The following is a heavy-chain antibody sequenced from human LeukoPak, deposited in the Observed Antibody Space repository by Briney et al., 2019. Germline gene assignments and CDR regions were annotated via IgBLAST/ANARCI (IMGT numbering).Heavy chain of an antibody. CDR2: IRYDGIDK. CDR3: AKAGAVVVVAAKYFDY. Sequence: GGSLRLSCAASGSTFSSYGMYWVRQAPGKGLEWVAFIRYDGIDKNYADSVKGRFTISRDNSKNTLYLQMNSLRAEDTAVYYCAKAGAVVVVAAKYFDYWGQGTLVTVSS. V-gene: IGHV3-30*02. CDR1: GSTFSSYG. J-gene: IGHJ4*02. D-gene: IGHD2-15*01.